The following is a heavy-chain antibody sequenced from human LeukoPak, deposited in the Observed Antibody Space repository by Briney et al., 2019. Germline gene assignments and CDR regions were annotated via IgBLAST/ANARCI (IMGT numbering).Heavy chain of an antibody. CDR3: ARARVPGWFDP. V-gene: IGHV1-46*01. J-gene: IGHJ5*02. Sequence: ASVKVSCKASGYTFTSYYMHWVRPAPGQGLEWMGIINPSGGTTSYAQKFQGRVTMTSDTSTSTVYMDLSSLRSEETAVYYCARARVPGWFDPWGKGTLVTVSS. CDR1: GYTFTSYY. CDR2: INPSGGTT. D-gene: IGHD2-2*01.